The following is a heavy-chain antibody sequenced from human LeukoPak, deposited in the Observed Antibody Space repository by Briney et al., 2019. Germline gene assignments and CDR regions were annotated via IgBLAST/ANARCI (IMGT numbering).Heavy chain of an antibody. CDR3: ARGGTPAHYYYYMDV. Sequence: GASVKVSCKASGYTFTRYYIHWVRQAPGQGLEWMGWINPNSGGTNYAQKFQGRVTMTRDTSNSTAYMELSRLRSDDTAVYYCARGGTPAHYYYYMDVWGKGTTVTVSS. D-gene: IGHD1-14*01. V-gene: IGHV1-2*02. CDR1: GYTFTRYY. J-gene: IGHJ6*03. CDR2: INPNSGGT.